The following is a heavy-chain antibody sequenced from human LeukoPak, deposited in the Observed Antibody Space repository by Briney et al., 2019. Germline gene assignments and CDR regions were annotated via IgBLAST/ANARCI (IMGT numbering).Heavy chain of an antibody. V-gene: IGHV2-5*02. CDR3: AHIIYYWLSFDY. CDR1: GFSLSTSGVG. CDR2: IYWDDDK. D-gene: IGHD3-9*01. J-gene: IGHJ4*02. Sequence: SGPTLVNPTQTLTLTCTFSGFSLSTSGVGVGWIRQPPGKALDWLALIYWDDDKRYSPSLKSRLTITKDTSKNQVVLTMTNIDPVDTATYYCAHIIYYWLSFDYWGQGTLVTVSS.